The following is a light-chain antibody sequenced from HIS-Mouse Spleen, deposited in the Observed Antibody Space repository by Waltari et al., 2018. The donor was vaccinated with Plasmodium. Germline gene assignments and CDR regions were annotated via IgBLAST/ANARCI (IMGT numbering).Light chain of an antibody. Sequence: DIQMTQSPSSLSASVGDRVPITCRASQSMRSYLNWYQQKPGKAPKLLIYAASSLQSGVPSRFSGSGSGTDFTLTISSLQPEDFATYYCQQSYSTWTFGQGTKVEIK. CDR2: AAS. CDR1: QSMRSY. V-gene: IGKV1-39*01. CDR3: QQSYSTWT. J-gene: IGKJ1*01.